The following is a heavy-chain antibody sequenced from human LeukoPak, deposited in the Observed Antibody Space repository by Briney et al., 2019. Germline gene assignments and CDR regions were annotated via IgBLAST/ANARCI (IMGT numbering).Heavy chain of an antibody. CDR2: IHHSGST. J-gene: IGHJ4*02. D-gene: IGHD6-13*01. Sequence: SETLSLTCTVSGYSISSGYYWGWIRQPPGKGLEWIGSIHHSGSTYYNPSLKSRVIISVDTSKNQFSLKLSSVTAADTAVYYCARDRYSSSWKIDYWGQGTLVTVSS. CDR1: GYSISSGYY. CDR3: ARDRYSSSWKIDY. V-gene: IGHV4-38-2*02.